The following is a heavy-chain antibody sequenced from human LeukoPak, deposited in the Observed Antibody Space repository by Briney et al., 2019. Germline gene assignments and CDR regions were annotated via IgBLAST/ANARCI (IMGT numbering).Heavy chain of an antibody. J-gene: IGHJ1*01. CDR2: IHHSGST. CDR3: ARVAAGIGFFQH. CDR1: GGSISSDY. D-gene: IGHD6-13*01. V-gene: IGHV4-38-2*02. Sequence: SETLSLTCTVSGGSISSDYWGWIRQPPGKGLEWIGNIHHSGSTYYNPSLRSRVTISVDTSKNQLSLKLSSVTAADTAVYYCARVAAGIGFFQHWGQGTLVTVSS.